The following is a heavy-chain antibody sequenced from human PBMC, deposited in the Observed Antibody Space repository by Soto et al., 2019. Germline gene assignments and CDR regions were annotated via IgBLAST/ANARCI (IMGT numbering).Heavy chain of an antibody. CDR3: ARKSSGSSSSLYY. Sequence: PGESLKISCRGSGYNFTIYWIGWVRQMPGKGLEWMGLIYLGDSDTRYSPSFQGQVTISADKSISTAYLQWSSLKASDTAMYYCARKSSGSSSSLYYWGQGTLVTVSS. CDR1: GYNFTIYW. D-gene: IGHD3-10*01. CDR2: IYLGDSDT. J-gene: IGHJ4*02. V-gene: IGHV5-51*01.